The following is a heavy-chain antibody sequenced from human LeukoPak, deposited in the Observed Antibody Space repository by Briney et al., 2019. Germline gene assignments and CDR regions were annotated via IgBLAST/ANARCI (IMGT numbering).Heavy chain of an antibody. D-gene: IGHD5-18*01. Sequence: SETLSLTCTVSGGSISITGISWSWVRQPPGKGLEWIGCVYHSGSTYLNPSLKSRVTMSVDKSKNQFSLKLNSVTAADTAVYYCARDRGYSYSLDVWGQGTTVTVSS. CDR2: VYHSGST. V-gene: IGHV4-30-2*01. CDR3: ARDRGYSYSLDV. J-gene: IGHJ6*02. CDR1: GGSISITGIS.